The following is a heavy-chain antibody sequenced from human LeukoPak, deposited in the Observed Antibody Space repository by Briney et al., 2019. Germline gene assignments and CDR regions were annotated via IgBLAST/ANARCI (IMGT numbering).Heavy chain of an antibody. J-gene: IGHJ6*03. D-gene: IGHD2-2*01. CDR1: GFTFSSYE. V-gene: IGHV3-48*03. Sequence: GGSLRLSCAASGFTFSSYEMNWVRQAPGKGLEWVSYISSSGSTIYYAGSVKGRFTISRDNVKNSLYLQMNSLRVEDTALYFCGRVYCSTTSCYDYYDYYMDVWGKGTTVTVSS. CDR2: ISSSGSTI. CDR3: GRVYCSTTSCYDYYDYYMDV.